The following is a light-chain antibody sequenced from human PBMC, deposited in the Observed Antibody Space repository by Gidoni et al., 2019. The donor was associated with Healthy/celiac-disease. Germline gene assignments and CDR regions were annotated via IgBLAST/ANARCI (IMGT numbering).Light chain of an antibody. V-gene: IGLV1-47*01. CDR3: AAWEDSLSGPV. CDR1: SSNIGSNY. J-gene: IGLJ2*01. Sequence: LTQPPSASGTPGQRVTISCSGSSSNIGSNYVYWYQQLPGTAPKLLIYRNNQRPSGVPDRFSGSKSGTSASLAISGLRSEDEADYYCAAWEDSLSGPVFGGGTKLTVL. CDR2: RNN.